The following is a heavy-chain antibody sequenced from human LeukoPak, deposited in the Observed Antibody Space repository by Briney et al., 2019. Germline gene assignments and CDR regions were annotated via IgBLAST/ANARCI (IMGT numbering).Heavy chain of an antibody. J-gene: IGHJ5*02. CDR3: ARETRGHYYDSSGPDH. Sequence: GGSLRLSCAASGFTFSSYGMNWVRQAPGKGLEWVSYIGSSDSTTHYADSVKGRFTISRDNAKNSLYLQMNSLRVEDMGVYYCARETRGHYYDSSGPDHWGQGTLVTVSS. CDR2: IGSSDSTT. D-gene: IGHD3-22*01. CDR1: GFTFSSYG. V-gene: IGHV3-48*03.